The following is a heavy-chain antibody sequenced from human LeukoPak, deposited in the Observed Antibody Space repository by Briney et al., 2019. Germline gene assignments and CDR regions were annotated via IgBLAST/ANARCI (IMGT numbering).Heavy chain of an antibody. J-gene: IGHJ4*02. V-gene: IGHV3-30*18. Sequence: PGRPLRLSCAASGFTFSSYGMHWVRQAPGKGLERVAVISYDGSNKYYADSVKGRFTISRDNSKNTLYLQMNSLRAEDTAVYYCAKGAHYYGSYYFDYWGQGTLVTVSS. CDR2: ISYDGSNK. CDR1: GFTFSSYG. CDR3: AKGAHYYGSYYFDY. D-gene: IGHD3-10*01.